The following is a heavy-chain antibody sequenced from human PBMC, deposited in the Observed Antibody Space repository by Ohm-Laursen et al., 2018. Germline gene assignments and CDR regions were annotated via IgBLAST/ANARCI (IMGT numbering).Heavy chain of an antibody. Sequence: SLRLSCAASGFSVSNNYLIWVRQAPGKGLEWVSSIISSSTYIYYADSVRGRFTISRDNAKNSLYLQMNSLRAEDTAVYYCARVLYSSSWHTVDYWGQGTLVTVSS. CDR3: ARVLYSSSWHTVDY. CDR1: GFSVSNNY. CDR2: IISSSTYI. V-gene: IGHV3-21*01. J-gene: IGHJ4*02. D-gene: IGHD6-13*01.